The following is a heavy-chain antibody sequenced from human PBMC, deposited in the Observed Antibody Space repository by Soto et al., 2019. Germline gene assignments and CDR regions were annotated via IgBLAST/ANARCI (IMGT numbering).Heavy chain of an antibody. J-gene: IGHJ6*02. Sequence: SETLSLTCAVYGGSFSDYFWTWIRQPPGKGLEWIGEINHSRSTNFNPSLKSRVAISADTSRNQFSLRVASVTAADTAVYYCAGREFASSASPSAYFSVVVGGQGTTVTV. CDR1: GGSFSDYF. CDR2: INHSRST. CDR3: AGREFASSASPSAYFSVVV. V-gene: IGHV4-34*01. D-gene: IGHD6-6*01.